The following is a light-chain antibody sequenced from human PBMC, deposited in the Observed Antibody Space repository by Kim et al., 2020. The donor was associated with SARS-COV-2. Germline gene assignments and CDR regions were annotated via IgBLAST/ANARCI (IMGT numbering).Light chain of an antibody. CDR2: ATS. J-gene: IGKJ4*01. CDR3: QHGHTAPLLT. Sequence: DIQMSQSPSSLAASVGVRVTIACRAGQSISTYLNWYQQKPGKAPKLLLYATSTLQSGVPSRFSGSGSGTDFTLTISSLQPEGIATYFCQHGHTAPLLTFGRVTKVDIK. CDR1: QSISTY. V-gene: IGKV1-39*01.